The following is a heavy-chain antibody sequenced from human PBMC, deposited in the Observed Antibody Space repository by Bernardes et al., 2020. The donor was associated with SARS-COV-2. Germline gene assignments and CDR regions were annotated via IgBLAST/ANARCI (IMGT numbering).Heavy chain of an antibody. Sequence: GGSLRLSCAASGFTFSQYWMHWVRQAPEKGLEWVSRIDSDGTITNYADAVKGRFTISRDNAKNTLYLQMNSLRAEDTAVYFCARGDCSIGVCSTFIYWGQGTLVTVSS. CDR3: ARGDCSIGVCSTFIY. J-gene: IGHJ4*02. D-gene: IGHD2-8*01. CDR1: GFTFSQYW. V-gene: IGHV3-74*01. CDR2: IDSDGTIT.